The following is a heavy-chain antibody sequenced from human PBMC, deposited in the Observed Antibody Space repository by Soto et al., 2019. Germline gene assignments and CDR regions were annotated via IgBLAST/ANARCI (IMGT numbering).Heavy chain of an antibody. CDR3: ARDVGYCISTSCYSWFDP. J-gene: IGHJ5*02. CDR1: GGSISSYY. Sequence: QVQLQESGPGLVKPSETLSLTCTVSGGSISSYYWSWIRQPPGKGLEWIGYIYYSGSTNYNPSLKSRVTISVDTSKNQFSLKLSSVTAADTAMYYCARDVGYCISTSCYSWFDPWGQGTLVTVSS. V-gene: IGHV4-59*01. D-gene: IGHD2-2*02. CDR2: IYYSGST.